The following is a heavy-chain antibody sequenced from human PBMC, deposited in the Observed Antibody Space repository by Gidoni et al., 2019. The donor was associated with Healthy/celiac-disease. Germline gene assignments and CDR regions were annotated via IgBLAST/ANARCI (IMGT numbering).Heavy chain of an antibody. Sequence: EVQLVESGGGLVKPGGSLRLSCAASGFTFSSYSMTWVRQAPGKGLEWVSSISRSSSYIYYADSVKGRFTISRDNAKNSLYLQMNSLRAEDTAVYYCARDHDFWSGYYNYWGQGTLVTVSS. D-gene: IGHD3-3*01. CDR2: ISRSSSYI. V-gene: IGHV3-21*01. CDR1: GFTFSSYS. J-gene: IGHJ4*02. CDR3: ARDHDFWSGYYNY.